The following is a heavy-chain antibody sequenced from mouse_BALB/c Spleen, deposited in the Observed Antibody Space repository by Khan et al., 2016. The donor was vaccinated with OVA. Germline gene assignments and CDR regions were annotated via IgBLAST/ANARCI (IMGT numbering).Heavy chain of an antibody. D-gene: IGHD2-12*01. CDR1: GYTFTNYG. V-gene: IGHV9-3-1*01. CDR2: INTFTGEP. J-gene: IGHJ4*01. CDR3: ARPPYFSYSLDH. Sequence: QIQLVQSGPEMKKPGETVKISCKASGYTFTNYGMNWVKQSPGKALKWMGWINTFTGEPTYADDFKGRFAFSLETSASTASLQINNLKNEDTATYSCARPPYFSYSLDHWGQGTSVTVSS.